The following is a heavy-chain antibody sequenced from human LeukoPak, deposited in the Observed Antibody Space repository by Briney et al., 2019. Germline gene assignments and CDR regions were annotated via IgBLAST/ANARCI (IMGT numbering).Heavy chain of an antibody. J-gene: IGHJ3*02. CDR2: IYYSGST. Sequence: SETLSLTCTVSGGSISSSSYYWGWIRQPPGKGLEWIGSIYYSGSTYYNPSLKSRVTISVDTSKNQFSLKLSSVTAADTAVYYCARHLFCSGGSCPTPHAFDIWGQGTMVTVSS. CDR3: ARHLFCSGGSCPTPHAFDI. CDR1: GGSISSSSYY. V-gene: IGHV4-39*01. D-gene: IGHD2-15*01.